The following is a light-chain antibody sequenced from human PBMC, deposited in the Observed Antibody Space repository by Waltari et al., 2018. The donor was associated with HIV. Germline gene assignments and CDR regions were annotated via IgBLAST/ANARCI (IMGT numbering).Light chain of an antibody. CDR2: YNA. Sequence: SYVLTQPPSVSVAPGKTAKLTCVGNNIGTTSVHRYQQKPDQAPVLVIYYNADRPSGIPERFSGSNSGNTATLTINRVEAGDEADYYCHVWDTISDHVVFGGGSKLTVL. V-gene: IGLV3-21*04. CDR1: NIGTTS. CDR3: HVWDTISDHVV. J-gene: IGLJ2*01.